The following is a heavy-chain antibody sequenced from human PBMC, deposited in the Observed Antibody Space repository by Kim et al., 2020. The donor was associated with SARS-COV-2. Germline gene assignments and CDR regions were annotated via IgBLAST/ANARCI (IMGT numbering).Heavy chain of an antibody. CDR1: GFTFSTYG. V-gene: IGHV3-23*01. CDR3: AKDRQSSTWLRDFDY. D-gene: IGHD6-13*01. CDR2: ISGSGGSM. Sequence: GGSLRLSCAASGFTFSTYGMSWVRQAPGKGLEWVSSISGSGGSMYYADSVKGRFTISRDNSQNTLYLQMNSLRAEDTAVYYCAKDRQSSTWLRDFDYWGQGTLVTVSS. J-gene: IGHJ4*02.